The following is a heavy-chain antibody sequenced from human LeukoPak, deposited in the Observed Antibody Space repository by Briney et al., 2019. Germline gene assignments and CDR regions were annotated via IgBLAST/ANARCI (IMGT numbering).Heavy chain of an antibody. CDR3: ASGFRVGHYDFWSGYYTDTAENPTRSQDAFDI. D-gene: IGHD3-3*01. V-gene: IGHV1-69*05. Sequence: SVKVSCKASGGTFSSYAISWVRQAPGQGLEWMGGIIPIFGTANYAQKFQGRVTITTDESTSTAYMELSSLRSEDTAVYYCASGFRVGHYDFWSGYYTDTAENPTRSQDAFDIWGQGTMVTVSS. CDR1: GGTFSSYA. CDR2: IIPIFGTA. J-gene: IGHJ3*02.